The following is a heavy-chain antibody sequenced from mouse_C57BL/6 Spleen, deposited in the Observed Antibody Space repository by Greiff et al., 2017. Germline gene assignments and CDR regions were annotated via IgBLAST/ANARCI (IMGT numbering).Heavy chain of an antibody. J-gene: IGHJ4*01. CDR2: IDPSDSYT. V-gene: IGHV1-69*01. CDR1: GYTFTSYW. CDR3: ARKVLGLYYAMDY. Sequence: QVQLQQPGAELVMPGASVTLSCKASGYTFTSYWMHWVKQRPGQGLEWIGEIDPSDSYTNYNQKFKGKSTLTVDKSSSTAYMQLSSLTSEDSAVYYCARKVLGLYYAMDYWGQGTSVTVSS. D-gene: IGHD4-1*01.